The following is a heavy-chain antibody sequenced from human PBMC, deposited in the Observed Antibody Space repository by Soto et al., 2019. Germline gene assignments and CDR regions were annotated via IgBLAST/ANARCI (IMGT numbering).Heavy chain of an antibody. V-gene: IGHV3-30*03. Sequence: QVQLVESGGGVVQPGRSLRLSCAASGFTFSSYGMHWVRQAPGKGLEWVAVISYDGSNKYYADSVKGRFTISRDNSKNTLYLQMNSLRAEDTAVYYCPQPADSSGYLLVYWGQGTLVTVSS. CDR2: ISYDGSNK. D-gene: IGHD3-22*01. J-gene: IGHJ4*02. CDR1: GFTFSSYG. CDR3: PQPADSSGYLLVY.